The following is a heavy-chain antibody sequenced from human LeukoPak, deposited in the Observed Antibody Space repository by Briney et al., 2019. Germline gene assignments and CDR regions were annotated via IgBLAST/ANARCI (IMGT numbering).Heavy chain of an antibody. CDR3: AKDRAWVTAFEGYFDY. J-gene: IGHJ4*02. CDR2: IKEDGSDK. V-gene: IGHV3-7*05. Sequence: PGGSLRLSCAASGFTFGSYWMSWVRQAPGKRLEWVATIKEDGSDKYYVDSVEGRFTISRDNVKNSVYLQMNSLRAEDTAVYYCAKDRAWVTAFEGYFDYWGQGTLVTVSS. CDR1: GFTFGSYW. D-gene: IGHD2-21*02.